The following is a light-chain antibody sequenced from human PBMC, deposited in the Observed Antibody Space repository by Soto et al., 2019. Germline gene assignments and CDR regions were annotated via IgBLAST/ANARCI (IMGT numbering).Light chain of an antibody. V-gene: IGKV1-9*01. CDR2: AAS. Sequence: DIQLTQSPSFLSASVGDRVTITCRASQGINSYLAWYQQGPGKAPKLLIYAASTLQSAVPSRFSGGGSGTEFTLTISSLQPEDFATYYCQQLHSYPRTFGQGTKVEF. CDR1: QGINSY. J-gene: IGKJ1*01. CDR3: QQLHSYPRT.